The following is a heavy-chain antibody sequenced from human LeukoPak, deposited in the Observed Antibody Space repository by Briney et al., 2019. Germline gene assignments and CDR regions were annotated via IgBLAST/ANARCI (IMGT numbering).Heavy chain of an antibody. Sequence: GGSLRLSCAASGFTFSSYGMHWVRQAPGKGLEWVAVIWYDGSNKYYADSVKGRFTISRDNSKNTLYLQMNSLRAEDTAVYYCARDRGRPAAGTLLFPNWFDPWGQGTLVTVSS. V-gene: IGHV3-33*01. CDR3: ARDRGRPAAGTLLFPNWFDP. CDR2: IWYDGSNK. J-gene: IGHJ5*02. D-gene: IGHD6-13*01. CDR1: GFTFSSYG.